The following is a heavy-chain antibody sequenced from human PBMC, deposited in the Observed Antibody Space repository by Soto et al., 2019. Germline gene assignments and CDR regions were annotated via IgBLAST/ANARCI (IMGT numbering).Heavy chain of an antibody. J-gene: IGHJ4*02. CDR1: GFTFTSSA. V-gene: IGHV1-58*02. CDR2: IVVGSGNT. CDR3: AAGGSYYDSSGYYHDSHFDY. D-gene: IGHD3-22*01. Sequence: QMQLVQSGPEVKKPGTSVKVSCKASGFTFTSSAMQWVRQARGQRLEWIGWIVVGSGNTNYAQKFQARVTITRDMSTSTAYVGLSSLRSEDTAVYYCAAGGSYYDSSGYYHDSHFDYWGQGTLVTVSS.